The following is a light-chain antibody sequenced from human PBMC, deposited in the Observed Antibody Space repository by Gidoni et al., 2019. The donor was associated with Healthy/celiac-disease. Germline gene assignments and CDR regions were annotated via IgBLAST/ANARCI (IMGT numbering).Light chain of an antibody. CDR1: QSVLYSSNNKNY. V-gene: IGKV4-1*01. CDR3: QQYYSNPLT. Sequence: DIVMTPSPDSLAVSLGERDTINCKSSQSVLYSSNNKNYLAWYQQKPGQPPKLLIYWASTREAGVPDRFSGSGSGTDFTLTISSLQAEDVAVYYCQQYYSNPLTFGGGTKVEIK. CDR2: WAS. J-gene: IGKJ4*02.